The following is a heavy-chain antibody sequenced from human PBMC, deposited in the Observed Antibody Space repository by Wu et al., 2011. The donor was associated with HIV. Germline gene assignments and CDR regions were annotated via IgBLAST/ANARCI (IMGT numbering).Heavy chain of an antibody. J-gene: IGHJ2*01. CDR3: AALVYCSSTNCFWGWHFDL. V-gene: IGHV1-18*01. D-gene: IGHD2-2*01. Sequence: QVQLVQSGDEVKKPGASVKVSCKASGKGFPTSIVTWVRQAPGQGLEWLGWINGYNGNSRYRQNFQDRVSMSTDSATTTAYMELRSLRSDDTAVYYCAALVYCSSTNCFWGWHFDLWGHGTQVTVSS. CDR2: INGYNGNS. CDR1: GKGFPTSI.